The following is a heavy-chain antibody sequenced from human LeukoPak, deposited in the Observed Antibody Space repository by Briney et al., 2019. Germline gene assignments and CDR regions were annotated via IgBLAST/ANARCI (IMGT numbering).Heavy chain of an antibody. CDR1: GFTFSSYA. CDR3: ARDRYYYDSSGYYAYYFDY. CDR2: IYSGGST. J-gene: IGHJ4*02. Sequence: GGSLRLSCAASGFTFSSYAMSWVRQAPGKGLEWVPVIYSGGSTYYADSVKGRFTISRDNSKNTLYLQMNSLRAEDTAVYYCARDRYYYDSSGYYAYYFDYWGQGTLVTVSS. V-gene: IGHV3-53*01. D-gene: IGHD3-22*01.